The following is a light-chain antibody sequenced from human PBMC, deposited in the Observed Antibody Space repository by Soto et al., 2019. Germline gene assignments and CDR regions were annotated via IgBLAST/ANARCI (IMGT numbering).Light chain of an antibody. Sequence: QSALTQPASVSGSPGQSITISCTGTSNNIGYYNLVSWYQQHPGKAPKFMIYEVSKRPSGVSTRFSGSKSGNTASLTISGLQPEDEADYYCCSPAGAMTWVFGGGTKVTVL. CDR3: CSPAGAMTWV. V-gene: IGLV2-23*02. CDR1: SNNIGYYNL. CDR2: EVS. J-gene: IGLJ3*02.